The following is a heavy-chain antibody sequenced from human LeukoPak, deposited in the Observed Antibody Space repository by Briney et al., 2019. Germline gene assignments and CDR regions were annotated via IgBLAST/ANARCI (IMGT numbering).Heavy chain of an antibody. CDR1: GGSVNSHY. V-gene: IGHV4-59*02. CDR2: LYFSGST. Sequence: PSETLSLTCTVSGGSVNSHYWSWIRQPPGKGLEWIWYLYFSGSTGYNPSLKSRVSISVETSKNQFSLRLSSVTAADTAVYYCARPYDSSGYYIRGAFDIWGQGAMVTVS. J-gene: IGHJ3*02. D-gene: IGHD3-22*01. CDR3: ARPYDSSGYYIRGAFDI.